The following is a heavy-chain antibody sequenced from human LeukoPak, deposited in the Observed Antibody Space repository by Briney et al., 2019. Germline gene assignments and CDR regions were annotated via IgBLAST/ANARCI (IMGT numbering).Heavy chain of an antibody. J-gene: IGHJ4*02. D-gene: IGHD4-23*01. Sequence: GGSLRLSCAASGFSVGNNYVTWVRQSPGKGLEWVSVIYTDGSTYYADSVKGRFIISRDSSKNTLYLQMNSLRAEDTAVYYCTDAVAGWGQGTLVTVSS. CDR3: TDAVAG. CDR1: GFSVGNNY. CDR2: IYTDGST. V-gene: IGHV3-53*05.